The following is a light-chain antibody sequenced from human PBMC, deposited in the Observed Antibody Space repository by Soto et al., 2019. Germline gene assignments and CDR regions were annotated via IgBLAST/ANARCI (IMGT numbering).Light chain of an antibody. CDR3: QTWGTGIHYV. Sequence: QPVLTQSPSASASLGASVKLTCTLSSGHSSYAIAWHQQQPEKGPRYLMKPNSDGSHSKGDGIPDSFSGSSSGAERYLTISSLQSEDEADYYCQTWGTGIHYVFGTGTKLTVL. CDR2: PNSDGSH. J-gene: IGLJ1*01. V-gene: IGLV4-69*01. CDR1: SGHSSYA.